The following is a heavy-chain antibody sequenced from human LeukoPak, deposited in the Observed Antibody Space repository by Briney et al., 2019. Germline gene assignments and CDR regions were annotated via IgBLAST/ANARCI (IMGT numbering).Heavy chain of an antibody. CDR3: ARGWQQLAKSFDY. CDR2: IYYSGST. V-gene: IGHV4-31*03. J-gene: IGHJ4*02. CDR1: GGSISSGGYY. D-gene: IGHD6-13*01. Sequence: SETLSLTCTVSGGSISSGGYYWSWIRQHPGKGLEWIGYIYYSGSTYYNPSLKSRVTISVDTSKNQFSLKLSSVTAADTAVYYCARGWQQLAKSFDYWGQGTLVTVSS.